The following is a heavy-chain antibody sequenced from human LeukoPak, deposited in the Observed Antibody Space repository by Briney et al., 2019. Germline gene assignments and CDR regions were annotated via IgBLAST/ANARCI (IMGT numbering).Heavy chain of an antibody. V-gene: IGHV3-11*01. D-gene: IGHD6-19*01. CDR2: ISSSGGTI. J-gene: IGHJ4*02. Sequence: PGGSLRLSCADSGFTFSDSYMSWIRQAPGKGLEWVSYISSSGGTIYYADSVRGRFTISRDNAKNSLYLQMNSLRAEDTVIYYCARGGTVADPFDYWGQGTLVTVSS. CDR1: GFTFSDSY. CDR3: ARGGTVADPFDY.